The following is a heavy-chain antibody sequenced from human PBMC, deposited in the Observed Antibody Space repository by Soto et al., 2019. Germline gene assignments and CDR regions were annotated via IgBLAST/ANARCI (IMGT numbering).Heavy chain of an antibody. Sequence: SVKVSCXASGGTFSSYAISWVRQAPGQVLEWMGVIIPIFGTANYAQKFQGRVTITADESTSTAYMELSSLRSEDTAVYYCAREHYVLYYYDYGGQGTLVTVSS. CDR3: AREHYVLYYYDY. D-gene: IGHD3-16*01. V-gene: IGHV1-69*13. CDR1: GGTFSSYA. CDR2: IIPIFGTA. J-gene: IGHJ4*02.